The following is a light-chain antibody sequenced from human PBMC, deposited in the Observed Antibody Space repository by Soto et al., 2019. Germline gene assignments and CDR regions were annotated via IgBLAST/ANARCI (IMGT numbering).Light chain of an antibody. CDR3: GTWDRSLSAVV. CDR1: NSNIETNY. J-gene: IGLJ2*01. Sequence: QSVWTQPPSVSAAPGQKVTISCSGSNSNIETNYVSWYQHLPGTAPKLLIYDDNKRSSGIPDRFSGSKSGTSATLGITGLQTGDEATYYCGTWDRSLSAVVFGGGTKLTVL. CDR2: DDN. V-gene: IGLV1-51*01.